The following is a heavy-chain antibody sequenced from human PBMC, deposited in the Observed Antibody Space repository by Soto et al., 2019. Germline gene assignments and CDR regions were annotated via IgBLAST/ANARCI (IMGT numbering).Heavy chain of an antibody. V-gene: IGHV3-15*01. CDR1: GFTFSNAW. J-gene: IGHJ6*02. CDR2: IKSKTDGGTT. Sequence: GGSLRLSCAASGFTFSNAWMSWVRQAPGKGLEWVGRIKSKTDGGTTDYAAPVKGRFTISRDDSKNTLYLQMNSLKTEDTAVYYCTTEEKDYYDSSLYYYGMDVWGQGTTVTGSS. D-gene: IGHD3-22*01. CDR3: TTEEKDYYDSSLYYYGMDV.